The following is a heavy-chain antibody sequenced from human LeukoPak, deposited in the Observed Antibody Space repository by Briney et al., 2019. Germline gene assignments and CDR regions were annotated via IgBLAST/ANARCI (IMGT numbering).Heavy chain of an antibody. CDR1: GFTFDDYA. J-gene: IGHJ5*02. CDR2: ISSNNANI. CDR3: AKASVVGPSKWFDP. Sequence: GGSLRLSCAASGFTFDDYAMHWVRQAPGKGLEWVSGISSNNANIGYGDSVKGRFTISRDNAKNSLYLQMNSLRAEDTALYYCAKASVVGPSKWFDPWGQGTLVTVSS. D-gene: IGHD1-26*01. V-gene: IGHV3-9*01.